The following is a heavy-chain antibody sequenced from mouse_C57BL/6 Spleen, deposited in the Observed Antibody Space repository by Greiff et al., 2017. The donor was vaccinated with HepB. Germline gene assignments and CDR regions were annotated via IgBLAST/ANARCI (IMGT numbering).Heavy chain of an antibody. CDR2: ISSGSSTI. CDR3: ARNYDYDVRAMDY. CDR1: GFTFSDYG. D-gene: IGHD2-4*01. V-gene: IGHV5-17*01. Sequence: EVKVVESGGGLVKPGGSLKLSCAASGFTFSDYGMHWVRQAPEKGLEWVAYISSGSSTIYYADTVKGRFTITRDNAKNTLFLQMTSLRSEDTAMYYCARNYDYDVRAMDYWGQGTSVTVSS. J-gene: IGHJ4*01.